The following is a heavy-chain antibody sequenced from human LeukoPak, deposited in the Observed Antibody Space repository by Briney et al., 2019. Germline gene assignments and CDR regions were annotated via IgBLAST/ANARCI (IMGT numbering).Heavy chain of an antibody. J-gene: IGHJ4*02. CDR2: IKGDGTGK. V-gene: IGHV3-7*01. D-gene: IGHD3/OR15-3a*01. CDR3: TTIGGLATDDY. Sequence: GGSLRLSCAASGFGFSNYWMSWVRQAPGKGLEWVAYIKGDGTGKYYLDSVEGRFTISRDNAKNSLYLQMNRLRAEDTAVYYCTTIGGLATDDYWGQGTLVTVSS. CDR1: GFGFSNYW.